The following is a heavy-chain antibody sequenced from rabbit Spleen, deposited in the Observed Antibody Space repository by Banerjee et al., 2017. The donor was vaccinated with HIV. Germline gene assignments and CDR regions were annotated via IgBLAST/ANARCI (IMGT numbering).Heavy chain of an antibody. CDR2: IYGGSSGST. CDR3: ARDDHGGGLFYFDL. V-gene: IGHV1S45*01. Sequence: QEQLKESGGGLVKPEGSLTLTCTASGFDFSNKAVMCWVRQAPGKGLELVGCIYGGSSGSTRYATWAKGRFTISKASTTVTLQMTSLTAADMATYFCARDDHGGGLFYFDLWGPGTLVTVS. D-gene: IGHD2-1*01. CDR1: GFDFSNKAV. J-gene: IGHJ4*01.